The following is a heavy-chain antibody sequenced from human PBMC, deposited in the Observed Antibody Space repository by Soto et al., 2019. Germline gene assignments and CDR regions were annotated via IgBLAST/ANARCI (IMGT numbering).Heavy chain of an antibody. CDR3: AKPLNDFWSGYATPFFDN. D-gene: IGHD3-3*01. CDR2: ILYDGSNK. CDR1: GFTFSNYG. Sequence: QVQLVEAGGGVVQPGRSLRLSCAASGFTFSNYGMHWVRQAPGKGLEWVAVILYDGSNKDYADSVKGRFTISRDNSKNTLYLQMNSLIAEDTAVYYCAKPLNDFWSGYATPFFDNWGQGTLVTVSS. V-gene: IGHV3-30*18. J-gene: IGHJ4*02.